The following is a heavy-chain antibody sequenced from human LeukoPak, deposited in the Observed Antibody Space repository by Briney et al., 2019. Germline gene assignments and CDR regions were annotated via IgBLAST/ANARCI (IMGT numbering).Heavy chain of an antibody. CDR3: ARDRPTYYYDSSGSANAFDI. J-gene: IGHJ3*02. CDR2: IIPIFGTA. D-gene: IGHD3-22*01. CDR1: GGTFSSYA. V-gene: IGHV1-69*05. Sequence: SVKVSCKASGGTFSSYAISWVRQAPGQGLEWMGRIIPIFGTANYAQKFQGRVTITTDESTSTAYMELSSLRSEDTAVYYCARDRPTYYYDSSGSANAFDIWGQGTMITVSS.